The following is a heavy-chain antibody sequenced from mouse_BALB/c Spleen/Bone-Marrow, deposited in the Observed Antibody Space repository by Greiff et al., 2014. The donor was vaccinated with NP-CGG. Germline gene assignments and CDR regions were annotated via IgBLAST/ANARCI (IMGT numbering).Heavy chain of an antibody. CDR2: INPSTAYA. D-gene: IGHD4-1*01. Sequence: QVQLQQSGAELAKPGASVKMSCKASGYTFTSSWMHWIQQRPGQGLEWIGYINPSTAYAECNQKFKDKATLTADKSSSTAYMQLSSLTSEDSAVYYCAREGKLGRDYFDYWGQGTTLTVSS. J-gene: IGHJ2*01. CDR1: GYTFTSSW. V-gene: IGHV1-7*01. CDR3: AREGKLGRDYFDY.